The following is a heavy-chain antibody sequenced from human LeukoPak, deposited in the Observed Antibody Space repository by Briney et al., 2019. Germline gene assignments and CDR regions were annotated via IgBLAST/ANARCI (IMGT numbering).Heavy chain of an antibody. Sequence: GGSLRLSCAASGFTVSSSYMSWVRKAPGKGLEGVSIISSAGTTYYADSVKGRFTISRDNSKNTVYLQVNSLRDEDTAVYYCARDLEAANTYYFDYWGQGTMVTVSS. D-gene: IGHD6-13*01. CDR1: GFTVSSSY. CDR3: ARDLEAANTYYFDY. J-gene: IGHJ4*02. CDR2: ISSAGTT. V-gene: IGHV3-66*01.